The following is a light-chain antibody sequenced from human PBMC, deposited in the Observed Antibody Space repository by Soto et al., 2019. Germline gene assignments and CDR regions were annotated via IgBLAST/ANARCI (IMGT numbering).Light chain of an antibody. V-gene: IGKV3-15*01. CDR1: QSVSSN. Sequence: EIVMTQSPATLSVSPGERATLPCRASQSVSSNLAWYQQKPGQAPRLLIYGASTRATGIPARFSGSGSGTEFTLNISSLQSEDFAVYYCQQYNNWPPVWTFGQGTKVEIK. CDR3: QQYNNWPPVWT. J-gene: IGKJ1*01. CDR2: GAS.